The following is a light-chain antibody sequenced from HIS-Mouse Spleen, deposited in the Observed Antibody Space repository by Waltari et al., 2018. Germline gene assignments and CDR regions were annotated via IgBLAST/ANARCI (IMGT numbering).Light chain of an antibody. J-gene: IGLJ2*01. V-gene: IGLV1-47*01. CDR1: SSNIGSNY. Sequence: QSVLTQPPSASGTPGQRVTISCSGSSSNIGSNYVYWYQQLPGTAPKLLIYRNSRRPSGVPDRFSGSKSGTSASLAISGLRSEAEADYYCAAWDDSLSGPVFGGGTKLTVL. CDR3: AAWDDSLSGPV. CDR2: RNS.